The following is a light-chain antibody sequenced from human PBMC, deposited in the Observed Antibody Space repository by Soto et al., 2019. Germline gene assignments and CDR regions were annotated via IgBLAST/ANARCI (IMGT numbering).Light chain of an antibody. CDR2: EVK. Sequence: QSVLTQPASVSGSPGQSITISCTGSRSDIGSYDYVSWYQQYPGKAPKDIIYEVKNRPSGISDRFSASKSGSTASLTISGLQAEDEAEYFCSSYTSTTVTYGFGSGTKGTV. V-gene: IGLV2-14*01. CDR3: SSYTSTTVTYG. CDR1: RSDIGSYDY. J-gene: IGLJ1*01.